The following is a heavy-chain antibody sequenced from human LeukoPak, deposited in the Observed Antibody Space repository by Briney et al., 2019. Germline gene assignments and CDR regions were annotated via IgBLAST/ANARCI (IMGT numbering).Heavy chain of an antibody. Sequence: GASVKVSCKASGGTFSSYAISWVRQAPGQGLEWMGGIIPIFGTANYAQKFQGRVTITADKSTSTAYMGLSSLRSEDTAVYYCARGGGYNIIEYYFDYWGQGTLVTVSS. J-gene: IGHJ4*02. CDR1: GGTFSSYA. V-gene: IGHV1-69*06. D-gene: IGHD5-18*01. CDR3: ARGGGYNIIEYYFDY. CDR2: IIPIFGTA.